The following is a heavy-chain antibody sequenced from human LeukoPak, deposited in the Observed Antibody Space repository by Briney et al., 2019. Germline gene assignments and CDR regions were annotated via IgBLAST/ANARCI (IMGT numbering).Heavy chain of an antibody. Sequence: GGSLRLSCAASGFTFSSYSMNWVRQAPGKGLEWVSYISSSRSTIYYADSVKGRFTISRDNAKNSLYLQMNSLRAEDTAVYYCARDGYCSGGSCYSSVDYWGQGTLVTVSS. V-gene: IGHV3-48*01. D-gene: IGHD2-15*01. CDR3: ARDGYCSGGSCYSSVDY. J-gene: IGHJ4*02. CDR2: ISSSRSTI. CDR1: GFTFSSYS.